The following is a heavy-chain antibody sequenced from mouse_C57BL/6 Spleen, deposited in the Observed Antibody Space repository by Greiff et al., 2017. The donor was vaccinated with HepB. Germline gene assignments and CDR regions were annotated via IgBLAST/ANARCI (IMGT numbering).Heavy chain of an antibody. Sequence: EVQLQQSGPELVKPGASVKISCKASGYTFTDYYMNWVKQSHGKSLEWIGDINPNNGGTSYNQKFKGKATLTVDKSSSTAYMELRSLTSEDSAVYYCARFLYDYDEGDYFDYWGQGTTLTVSS. V-gene: IGHV1-26*01. J-gene: IGHJ2*01. CDR3: ARFLYDYDEGDYFDY. D-gene: IGHD2-4*01. CDR1: GYTFTDYY. CDR2: INPNNGGT.